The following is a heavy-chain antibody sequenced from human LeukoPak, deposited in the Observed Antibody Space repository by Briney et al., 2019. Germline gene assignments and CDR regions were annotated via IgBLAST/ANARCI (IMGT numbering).Heavy chain of an antibody. Sequence: GGSLRLSCAASGFTFSSYALSWVRQAPGKGLEWVSGISGSGDNTYYADSVKGRFTISRDNSKNTLYLQMNSLRAEDTAVYYCAKGSGYDTDFDYWGQGTLVSVSS. V-gene: IGHV3-23*01. D-gene: IGHD5-12*01. CDR1: GFTFSSYA. CDR2: ISGSGDNT. J-gene: IGHJ4*02. CDR3: AKGSGYDTDFDY.